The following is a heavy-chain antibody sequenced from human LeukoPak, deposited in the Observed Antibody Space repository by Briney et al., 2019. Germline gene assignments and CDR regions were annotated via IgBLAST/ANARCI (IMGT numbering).Heavy chain of an antibody. CDR1: GFTFSRYW. D-gene: IGHD3-16*01. Sequence: PGGSLTLSCAASGFTFSRYWMYWVRQAPGKGLVWVSRIERDGSSTSYADSVKGRFTISRDNAKNTLYLQMNSLRADDTAVYYCARATGTWGHDGFDIWGQGTMVTVSS. J-gene: IGHJ3*02. CDR3: ARATGTWGHDGFDI. CDR2: IERDGSST. V-gene: IGHV3-74*01.